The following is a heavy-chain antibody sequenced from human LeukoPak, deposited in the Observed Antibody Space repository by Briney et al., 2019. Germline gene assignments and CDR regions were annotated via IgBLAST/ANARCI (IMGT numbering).Heavy chain of an antibody. D-gene: IGHD5-18*01. V-gene: IGHV1-2*02. CDR1: GYTFTGYY. J-gene: IGHJ3*02. Sequence: WASVKVSCKASGYTFTGYYIHWVRQAPGQGLEWMGWINPNSGGTNYAQKFQGRVTMTRDTSISTAYMELSRLRSDDTAVYYCARRWDTPIGDAFDIWGQGTMVTVSS. CDR3: ARRWDTPIGDAFDI. CDR2: INPNSGGT.